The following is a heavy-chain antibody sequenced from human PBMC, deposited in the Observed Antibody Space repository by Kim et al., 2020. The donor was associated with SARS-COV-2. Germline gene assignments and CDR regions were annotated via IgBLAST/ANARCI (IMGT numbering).Heavy chain of an antibody. CDR1: GGSFSGYY. CDR3: ARGNYYYGSTN. D-gene: IGHD3-10*01. Sequence: SETLSLTCAVYGGSFSGYYWSWIRQPPGKGLEWIGEINHSGSTNYNPSLKSRVTISVDTSKNQFSLKLSSVTAADTAVYYCARGNYYYGSTNWGQGTLVTVSS. CDR2: INHSGST. V-gene: IGHV4-34*01. J-gene: IGHJ4*02.